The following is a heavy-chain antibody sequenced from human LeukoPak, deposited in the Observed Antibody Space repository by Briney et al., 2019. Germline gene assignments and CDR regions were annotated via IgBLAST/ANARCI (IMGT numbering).Heavy chain of an antibody. Sequence: GASVKVSCKASGYTFTGYYMHWVRQAPGQGLEWMGWINPNSGGTNYAQKFQGRVTMTRDTSISTAYMELSRLRSDDTAVYYCARGLSWELLPPPFDYWGQGTLVTVSS. CDR2: INPNSGGT. CDR3: ARGLSWELLPPPFDY. J-gene: IGHJ4*02. V-gene: IGHV1-2*02. D-gene: IGHD1-26*01. CDR1: GYTFTGYY.